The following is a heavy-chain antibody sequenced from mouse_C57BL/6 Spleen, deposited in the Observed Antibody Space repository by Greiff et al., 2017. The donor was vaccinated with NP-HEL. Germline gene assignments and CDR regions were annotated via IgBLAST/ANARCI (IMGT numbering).Heavy chain of an antibody. Sequence: EVHLVESGEGLVKPGGSLKLSCAASGFTFSSYAMSWVRQTPETRLEWVAYISSGGDYIYYADTVKGRFTISRDNARNTLYLQMSSLKSEDTAMYYCTREGLGGAYWGQGTLVTVSA. D-gene: IGHD2-4*01. J-gene: IGHJ3*01. CDR1: GFTFSSYA. CDR3: TREGLGGAY. V-gene: IGHV5-9-1*02. CDR2: ISSGGDYI.